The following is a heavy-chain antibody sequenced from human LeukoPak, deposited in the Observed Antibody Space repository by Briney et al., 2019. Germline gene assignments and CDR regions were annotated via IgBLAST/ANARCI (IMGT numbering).Heavy chain of an antibody. CDR2: INPNSGGT. Sequence: ASVKVSCKASGYTFTGYYMHWVRQAPGQGLEWMGWINPNSGGTSYAHKSQGRVNKTRDTSTSTVYMKRSSLRSEDTAVYYCARAPFEDDYVLDYWGQGTLVTVSS. CDR3: ARAPFEDDYVLDY. V-gene: IGHV1-2*02. CDR1: GYTFTGYY. D-gene: IGHD3-16*01. J-gene: IGHJ4*02.